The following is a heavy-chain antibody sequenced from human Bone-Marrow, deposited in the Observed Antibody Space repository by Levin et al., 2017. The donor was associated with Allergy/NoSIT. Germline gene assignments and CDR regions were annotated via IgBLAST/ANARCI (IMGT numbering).Heavy chain of an antibody. CDR2: IKSKTDGGTT. Sequence: SGGSLRLSCAASGFTFSNAWMSWVRQAPGKGLEWVGRIKSKTDGGTTDYAAPVKGRFTISRDDSKNTLYLQMNSLKTEDTAVYYCTTTQDLNWFDPWGQGTLVTVSS. J-gene: IGHJ5*02. V-gene: IGHV3-15*01. CDR3: TTTQDLNWFDP. CDR1: GFTFSNAW.